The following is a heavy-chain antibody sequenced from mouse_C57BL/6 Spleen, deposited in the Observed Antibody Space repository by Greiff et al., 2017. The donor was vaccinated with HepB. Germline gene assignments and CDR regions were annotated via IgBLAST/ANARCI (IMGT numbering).Heavy chain of an antibody. D-gene: IGHD2-3*01. CDR1: GYSITSGYD. Sequence: QQSGPGMVKPSQSLSLTCTVTGYSITSGYDWHWIRHFPGNKLEWMGYISYSGSTNYNPSLKSRISITHDTSKNHFFLKLNSVTTEDTATYYCARGAGYDGYYFDYWGQGTTLTVSS. CDR3: ARGAGYDGYYFDY. V-gene: IGHV3-1*01. J-gene: IGHJ2*01. CDR2: ISYSGST.